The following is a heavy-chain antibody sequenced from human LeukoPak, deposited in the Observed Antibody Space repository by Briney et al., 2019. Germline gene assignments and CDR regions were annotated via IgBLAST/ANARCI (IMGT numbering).Heavy chain of an antibody. J-gene: IGHJ5*02. CDR2: IYYNGRS. Sequence: SETLSLTCTVSGDSMIDNNFYWGCTRQSPQKGLEWIASIYYNGRSLYNPSLRSRVTISLDAPKNQIFLKLSSVTAADTAVYYCTKDSFGAVRDSWGRGILVTVSS. V-gene: IGHV4-39*07. D-gene: IGHD1-26*01. CDR1: GDSMIDNNFY. CDR3: TKDSFGAVRDS.